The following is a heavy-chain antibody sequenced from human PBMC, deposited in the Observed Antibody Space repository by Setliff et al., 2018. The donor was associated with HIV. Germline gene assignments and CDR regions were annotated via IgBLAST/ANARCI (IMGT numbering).Heavy chain of an antibody. CDR2: IKSKTDGGTT. D-gene: IGHD5-12*01. CDR1: AFTFSNAW. Sequence: PGGSLRLSCAASAFTFSNAWMSWVRQAPGKGLEWVGRIKSKTDGGTTDYAAPVKGRFTISRDDSKNTLYLQMNSLKTEDTAVYYCTTVGYSGYADLDYWGQGTLVTVSS. J-gene: IGHJ4*02. V-gene: IGHV3-15*01. CDR3: TTVGYSGYADLDY.